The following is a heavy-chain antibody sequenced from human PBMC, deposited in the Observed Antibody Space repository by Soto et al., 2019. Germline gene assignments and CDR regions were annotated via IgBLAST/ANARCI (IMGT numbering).Heavy chain of an antibody. J-gene: IGHJ4*02. CDR2: IYHSGST. CDR3: ARSLTGYSSGEFDY. Sequence: PSETLSLTCAVSGGSISSGGYSWSWIRQPPGKGLEWIGYIYHSGSTYYNPSLKSRVTISVDRSKNQFSLKLSSVTAADTAVYYCARSLTGYSSGEFDYWGQGSLVTVSS. CDR1: GGSISSGGYS. V-gene: IGHV4-30-2*01. D-gene: IGHD6-19*01.